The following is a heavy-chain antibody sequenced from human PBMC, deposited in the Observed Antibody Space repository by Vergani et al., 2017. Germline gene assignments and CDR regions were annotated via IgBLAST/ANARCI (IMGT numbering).Heavy chain of an antibody. CDR2: INHSGST. D-gene: IGHD3-16*02. CDR1: GGSFSGYY. Sequence: QVQLQQWGAGLLKPSETLSLTCAVYGGSFSGYYWSWIRQPPGKGLEWIGEINHSGSTNYNPSLKSRVTISVDTSKNQFSLKLSSVTDADTAVYYCARVVRIYDYVWGSYRYGAAFDYWGQGTLVTVSS. J-gene: IGHJ4*02. V-gene: IGHV4-34*01. CDR3: ARVVRIYDYVWGSYRYGAAFDY.